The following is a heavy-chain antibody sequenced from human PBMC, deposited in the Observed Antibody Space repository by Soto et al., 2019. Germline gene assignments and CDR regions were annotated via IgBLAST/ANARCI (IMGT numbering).Heavy chain of an antibody. J-gene: IGHJ4*02. CDR2: ISAYNAKT. V-gene: IGHV1-18*01. D-gene: IGHD3-22*01. CDR3: ARHDSSASLDY. CDR1: AYTFNNYA. Sequence: ASVKVSCKASAYTFNNYAISWVRQAPGQGLQWMGWISAYNAKTNYAQKFQGRVTMTTDTSTSTAYMEVRSLRSDDTAVYYCARHDSSASLDYWGQGTLVTVS.